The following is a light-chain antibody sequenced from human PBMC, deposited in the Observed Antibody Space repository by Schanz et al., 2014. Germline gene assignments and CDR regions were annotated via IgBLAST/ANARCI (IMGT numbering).Light chain of an antibody. Sequence: QSVLTQPPSASGTPGQRVSISCSGSSSNIGNNYVYWYQQFPGTAPKLLIYRDNQRPSGVPDRFSGSKSGTSASLAISGLRSEDEADYYCAAWDDTLSGHWVFGGGTKLTVL. V-gene: IGLV1-47*01. J-gene: IGLJ3*02. CDR3: AAWDDTLSGHWV. CDR1: SSNIGNNY. CDR2: RDN.